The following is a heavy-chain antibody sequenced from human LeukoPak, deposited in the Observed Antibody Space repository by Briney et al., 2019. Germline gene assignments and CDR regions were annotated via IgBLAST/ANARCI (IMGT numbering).Heavy chain of an antibody. D-gene: IGHD3-22*01. CDR1: RFTLTSYG. J-gene: IGHJ4*02. V-gene: IGHV3-30*18. CDR2: ISKDGSNK. Sequence: PGGSLRLSCAASRFTLTSYGMHWVRQAPHKRLERVAAISKDGSNKYYADSVKGRFTISRDNSKNTLYLQMNSLRAEDTAVYYCAKDLYDYDGSGLLDYWGQGTLVTVSS. CDR3: AKDLYDYDGSGLLDY.